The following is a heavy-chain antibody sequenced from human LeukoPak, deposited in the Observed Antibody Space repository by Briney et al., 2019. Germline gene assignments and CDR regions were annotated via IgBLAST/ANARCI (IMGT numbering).Heavy chain of an antibody. V-gene: IGHV4-30-4*01. CDR3: ARDGYYYYGMDV. Sequence: SQTLSLTCTVSGGSISSGDYYWSWIREPPGKGLEWFGYIYYSGSTYYTPSLKSRVTISVDTSKNQFSLKLSSVTAADTAVYYSARDGYYYYGMDVWGKGSTVTVSS. CDR2: IYYSGST. J-gene: IGHJ6*04. CDR1: GGSISSGDYY.